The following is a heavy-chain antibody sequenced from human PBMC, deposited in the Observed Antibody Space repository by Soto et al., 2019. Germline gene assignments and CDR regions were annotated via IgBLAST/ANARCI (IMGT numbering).Heavy chain of an antibody. D-gene: IGHD1-26*01. CDR2: IIPIFGTA. V-gene: IGHV1-69*12. CDR3: ARGGYSGSYLNYYYYGMDV. J-gene: IGHJ6*02. Sequence: QVQLVQSGAEVKKPGSSVKVSCKASGGTFSSYAISWVRQAPGQGLEWMGGIIPIFGTANYAQKFQGRVTITADESTSTAYMELSSLRSEDTAVYYCARGGYSGSYLNYYYYGMDVWGQGTTVTVSS. CDR1: GGTFSSYA.